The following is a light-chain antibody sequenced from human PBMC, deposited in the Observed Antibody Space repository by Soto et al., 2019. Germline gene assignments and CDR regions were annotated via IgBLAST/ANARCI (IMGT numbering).Light chain of an antibody. V-gene: IGKV3-20*01. Sequence: EIVLTQSPGTRSLSPGERATLSCRASQSVSSSYLAWYQQKPGQAPRLLIYGASSRATGIPDRFSGSGSGTDFTLTISRLEPEYFAVYYRQQYGSSPYTFGQGTKLEIK. CDR1: QSVSSSY. CDR3: QQYGSSPYT. J-gene: IGKJ2*01. CDR2: GAS.